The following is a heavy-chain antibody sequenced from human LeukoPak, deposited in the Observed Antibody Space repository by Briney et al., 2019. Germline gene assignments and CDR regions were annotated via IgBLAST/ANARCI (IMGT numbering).Heavy chain of an antibody. CDR2: ISSSSSYI. D-gene: IGHD1-1*01. CDR3: VRDGWNDDY. CDR1: GFTFSSYS. Sequence: GGSLRLSCAASGFTFSSYSMNWVRQAPGRGLEWVSSISSSSSYIYYADSLKGRFTISRDNAKNSLHLQMNSLRAEDTAVYYCVRDGWNDDYWGQGTLVTVS. V-gene: IGHV3-21*01. J-gene: IGHJ4*02.